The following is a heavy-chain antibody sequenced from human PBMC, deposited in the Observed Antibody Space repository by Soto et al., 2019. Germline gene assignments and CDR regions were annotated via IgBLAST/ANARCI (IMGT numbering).Heavy chain of an antibody. CDR1: GFTFNTYN. J-gene: IGHJ4*02. CDR3: AREISLSAGSYFDY. D-gene: IGHD3-10*01. CDR2: ISSSSYTI. V-gene: IGHV3-48*02. Sequence: PGGSLRLSCAAPGFTFNTYNMNWVRQSPGKGLEWVSYISSSSYTIKYADSVEGRFTVSRDNGKKSLYLQMNSLRDEDTAVYFCAREISLSAGSYFDYWGQGTLVTVSS.